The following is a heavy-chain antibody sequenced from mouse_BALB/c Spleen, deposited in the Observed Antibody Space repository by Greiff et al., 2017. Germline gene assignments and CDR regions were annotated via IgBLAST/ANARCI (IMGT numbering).Heavy chain of an antibody. CDR3: AKDSVYDGYYFDY. Sequence: EVKLQESGPELVKPGASVKMSCKASGYTFTSYVMHWVKQKPGQGLEWIGYINPYNDGTKYNEKFKGKATLTSDKSSSTAYMELSSLTSEDSAVYYCAKDSVYDGYYFDYWGQGTTLTVSS. J-gene: IGHJ2*01. CDR1: GYTFTSYV. D-gene: IGHD2-3*01. V-gene: IGHV1-14*01. CDR2: INPYNDGT.